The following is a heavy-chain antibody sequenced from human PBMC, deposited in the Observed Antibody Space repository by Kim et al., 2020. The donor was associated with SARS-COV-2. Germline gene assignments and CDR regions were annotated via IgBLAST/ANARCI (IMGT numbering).Heavy chain of an antibody. Sequence: GESLKISCQASGYDFVNYWITWVRQRAGKGLEWMAIIYGGDSDTKYSPSFQGQVTVSVDKSTSTAYLQWSGLQASDTAMYYCARQYCTTCTCYRGVDYWG. D-gene: IGHD2-8*01. V-gene: IGHV5-51*01. J-gene: IGHJ4*01. CDR2: IYGGDSDT. CDR3: ARQYCTTCTCYRGVDY. CDR1: GYDFVNYW.